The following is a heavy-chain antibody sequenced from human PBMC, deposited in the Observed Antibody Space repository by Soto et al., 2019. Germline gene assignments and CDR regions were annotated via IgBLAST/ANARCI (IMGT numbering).Heavy chain of an antibody. D-gene: IGHD3-9*01. CDR2: IIPIFGTA. CDR3: ASPPDWYSNWFDP. Sequence: ASVKVSCQASGATFSRYAIRWLRQAPGQGLEWMGGIIPIFGTANYAQKFQGRVTITADESTSTAYMELSSLRSEDTAVYYCASPPDWYSNWFDPWGQGNLVTVSS. V-gene: IGHV1-69*13. CDR1: GATFSRYA. J-gene: IGHJ5*02.